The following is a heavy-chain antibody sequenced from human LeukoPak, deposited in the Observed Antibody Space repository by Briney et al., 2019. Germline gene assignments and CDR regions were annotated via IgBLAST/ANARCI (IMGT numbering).Heavy chain of an antibody. J-gene: IGHJ4*02. Sequence: TSETLSLTCAVYGGSFSGYYWSWIRQPPGKGLEWIGSIYYSGSTYYNPSLKSRVTISVDTSKNQFSLKLSSVTAADTAVYYCAGIVVVTANADYWGQGTLVTVSS. CDR2: IYYSGST. CDR1: GGSFSGYY. CDR3: AGIVVVTANADY. D-gene: IGHD2-21*02. V-gene: IGHV4-34*01.